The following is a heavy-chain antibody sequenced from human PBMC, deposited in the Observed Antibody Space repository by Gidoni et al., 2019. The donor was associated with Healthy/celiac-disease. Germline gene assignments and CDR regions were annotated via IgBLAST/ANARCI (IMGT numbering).Heavy chain of an antibody. Sequence: QVTLKESGPVLVTPTETLTLTCTVSGFSLSNARMGVSWIRQPPGKALEWLAHIFSNDEKSYSTSLKSRLTISKDTSKSQVVLTMTNMDPVDTATYYCARIRDYYDSSGYPHDAFDIWGQGTMVTVSS. D-gene: IGHD3-22*01. J-gene: IGHJ3*02. CDR1: GFSLSNARMG. V-gene: IGHV2-26*01. CDR3: ARIRDYYDSSGYPHDAFDI. CDR2: IFSNDEK.